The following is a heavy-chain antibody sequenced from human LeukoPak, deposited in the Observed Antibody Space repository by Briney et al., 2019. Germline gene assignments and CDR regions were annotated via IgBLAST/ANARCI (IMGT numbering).Heavy chain of an antibody. CDR1: GYTFTSYD. CDR3: ARGGEKYGDYRPTLLAQSYWFDP. J-gene: IGHJ5*02. CDR2: MNPNSGNT. V-gene: IGHV1-8*01. D-gene: IGHD4-17*01. Sequence: GASVKVSCKASGYTFTSYDINWVRQATGQGLEWMGWMNPNSGNTGYAQKFQGRVTMTRNTSISTAYMELSSLRSEDTAVYYCARGGEKYGDYRPTLLAQSYWFDPWGQGTLVTVSS.